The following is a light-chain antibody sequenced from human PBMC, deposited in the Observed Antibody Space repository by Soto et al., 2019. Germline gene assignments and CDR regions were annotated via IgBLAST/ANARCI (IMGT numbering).Light chain of an antibody. CDR3: QQYNSYSPT. Sequence: DIQMTQSPSTLSASVGDRVTITCRASQSISSWLAWYQQKPGKAPKLPIYKASSLESGVPSRFSGSESGTEFTLTISSLQPDDFATYYCQQYNSYSPTFGQGTKVEIK. CDR2: KAS. CDR1: QSISSW. J-gene: IGKJ1*01. V-gene: IGKV1-5*03.